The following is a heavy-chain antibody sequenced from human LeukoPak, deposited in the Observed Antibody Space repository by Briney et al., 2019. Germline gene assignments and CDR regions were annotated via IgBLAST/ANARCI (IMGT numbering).Heavy chain of an antibody. Sequence: SLKLSCTASGGTFSSYAISWVRQAPGQGLEWMARIIPIFSTANYAHKFQGRVTIIADKSTSTAYMELRRLRSEDTALYYCARDGNACSHYYYCMDVWGKGTTVTVSS. V-gene: IGHV1-69*06. CDR2: IIPIFSTA. CDR1: GGTFSSYA. CDR3: ARDGNACSHYYYCMDV. J-gene: IGHJ6*03. D-gene: IGHD1-1*01.